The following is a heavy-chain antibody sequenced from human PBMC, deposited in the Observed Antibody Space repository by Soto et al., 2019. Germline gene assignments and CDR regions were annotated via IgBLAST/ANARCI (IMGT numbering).Heavy chain of an antibody. CDR2: IYYSGST. V-gene: IGHV4-39*01. CDR1: GGSISSSSYY. J-gene: IGHJ4*02. Sequence: QLQLQESGPGLVKPSETLSLTCTVSGGSISSSSYYWGWIRQPPGKGLEWIGSIYYSGSTYYNPSLKSRVTISVDTSKNQFSLKLSSVTAADTAVYYCASRWERSVVPAAPFDYWGQGTLVTVSS. CDR3: ASRWERSVVPAAPFDY. D-gene: IGHD2-2*01.